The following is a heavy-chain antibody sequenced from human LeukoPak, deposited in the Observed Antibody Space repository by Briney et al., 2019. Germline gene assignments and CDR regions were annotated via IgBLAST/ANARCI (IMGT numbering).Heavy chain of an antibody. D-gene: IGHD2-2*01. CDR3: ARTVIVVVPAARVFDY. Sequence: ASVKVSCKASGYTFTSYGISWVRQAPGQGLEWMGWISAYNGNTNYAQKLQGRVTMTTDTSTSTAYMELRSLRSDDTAVYYCARTVIVVVPAARVFDYWGQGTLVTVSS. CDR2: ISAYNGNT. V-gene: IGHV1-18*01. J-gene: IGHJ4*02. CDR1: GYTFTSYG.